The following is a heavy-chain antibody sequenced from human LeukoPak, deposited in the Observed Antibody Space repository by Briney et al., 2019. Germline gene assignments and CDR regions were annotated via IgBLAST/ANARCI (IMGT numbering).Heavy chain of an antibody. V-gene: IGHV1-46*01. CDR1: GYTFTSYY. J-gene: IGHJ4*02. D-gene: IGHD1-1*01. Sequence: ASVKVSCKASGYTFTSYYMHWVRQAPGQGLEWMGIINPSGGSTSYAQKYQGRVTMTRDMSTSTVYMELSSLRSEDTAVYYCARDGSLNWSFDYWGQGILVTVSP. CDR3: ARDGSLNWSFDY. CDR2: INPSGGST.